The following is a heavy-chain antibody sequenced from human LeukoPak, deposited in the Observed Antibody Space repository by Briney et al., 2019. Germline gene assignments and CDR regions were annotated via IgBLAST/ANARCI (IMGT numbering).Heavy chain of an antibody. CDR3: ARHASGGSCYLDY. CDR2: IYHSGST. Sequence: SETLSLTCAVSGYSISSGYYWGWIRQPPGKGLEWIGSIYHSGSTYYNPSLKSRVTISVDTSKNQLSLKLSSVTAADTAVYYCARHASGGSCYLDYWGQGTLVTVSS. CDR1: GYSISSGYY. V-gene: IGHV4-38-2*01. J-gene: IGHJ4*02. D-gene: IGHD2-15*01.